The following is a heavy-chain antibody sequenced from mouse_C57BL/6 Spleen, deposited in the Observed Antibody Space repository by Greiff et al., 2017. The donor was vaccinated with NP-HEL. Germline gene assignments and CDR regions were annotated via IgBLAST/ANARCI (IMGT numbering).Heavy chain of an antibody. CDR2: ILPGSGST. J-gene: IGHJ4*01. V-gene: IGHV1-9*01. CDR3: ARCIPTTVVSPYAMDY. Sequence: QVQLQQSGAELMKPGASVKLSCKATGYTFTGYWIEWVKQRPGHGLEWIGEILPGSGSTNYNEKFKGKATFTADTSSNTAYMQLSSLTTEDSAIYYCARCIPTTVVSPYAMDYWGQGTSVTVSS. CDR1: GYTFTGYW. D-gene: IGHD1-1*01.